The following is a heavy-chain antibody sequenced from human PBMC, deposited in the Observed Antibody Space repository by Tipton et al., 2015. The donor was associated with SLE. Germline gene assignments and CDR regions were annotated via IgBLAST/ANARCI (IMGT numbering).Heavy chain of an antibody. CDR3: ATVWWNRFYFDY. J-gene: IGHJ4*02. CDR2: IYTSGST. V-gene: IGHV4-61*05. D-gene: IGHD4/OR15-4a*01. CDR1: GGSISSSSYY. Sequence: TLSLTCTVSGGSISSSSYYWGWIRQPPGKGLEWIGYIYTSGSTNYNPSLKSRVTISIDTSKNQFSLKLSSVTAADTAVYYCATVWWNRFYFDYWGQGTLVTVSS.